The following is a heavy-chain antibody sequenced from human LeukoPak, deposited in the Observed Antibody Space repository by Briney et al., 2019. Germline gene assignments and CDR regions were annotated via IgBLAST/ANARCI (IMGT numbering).Heavy chain of an antibody. D-gene: IGHD3-10*01. CDR1: GYTFTGYY. CDR3: AREYYYGSGNYYNRIDY. CDR2: INPNSGGT. V-gene: IGHV1-2*02. J-gene: IGHJ4*02. Sequence: ASVKVSCKASGYTFTGYYMHWVRQAPGQGLEWMGWINPNSGGTNYAQRFQGRVTMTRDTSISTAYMVLNRLRSDDTAVYYCAREYYYGSGNYYNRIDYWGQGTLVTVSS.